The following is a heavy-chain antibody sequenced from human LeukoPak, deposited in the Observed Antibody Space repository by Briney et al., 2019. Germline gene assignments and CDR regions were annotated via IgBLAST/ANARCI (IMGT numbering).Heavy chain of an antibody. CDR3: ARGGSRFLEWAFDY. CDR1: GYTFTSYG. V-gene: IGHV1-18*01. Sequence: VASVKVSCKASGYTFTSYGISWVRQAPGQGLEWMGWISGYSGNTNYVQKFQGRVTMATDTSTSTVYMELSSLRSKDTAVYYCARGGSRFLEWAFDYWGQGTLVTVSS. J-gene: IGHJ4*02. D-gene: IGHD3-3*01. CDR2: ISGYSGNT.